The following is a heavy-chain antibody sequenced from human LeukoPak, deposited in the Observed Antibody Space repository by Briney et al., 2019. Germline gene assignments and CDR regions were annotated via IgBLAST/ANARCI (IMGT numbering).Heavy chain of an antibody. D-gene: IGHD3-3*01. CDR3: AMKFYDFWSGYLDY. V-gene: IGHV1-46*01. CDR1: GYSFTSSY. Sequence: ASVKVSCKACGYSFTSSYMHWVRQAPGQGLEWMGLINPSGGSTSYAQKFQGRVTMTRDTSTSTVYMELSSLRSEDTAVYYCAMKFYDFWSGYLDYWGQGTLVTVSS. J-gene: IGHJ4*02. CDR2: INPSGGST.